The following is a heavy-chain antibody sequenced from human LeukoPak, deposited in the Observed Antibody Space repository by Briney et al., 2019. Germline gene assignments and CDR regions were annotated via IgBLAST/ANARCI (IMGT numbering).Heavy chain of an antibody. V-gene: IGHV3-48*02. D-gene: IGHD3-22*01. CDR1: GFIFSNFR. CDR3: ARGYDSGYYPPHLDY. J-gene: IGHJ4*02. CDR2: ITKTSTSM. Sequence: GGSLRLSCVASGFIFSNFRMGWVRQAPGKGLEWISYITKTSTSMYYADSVKGRFTISRDNGKNSLFLQMNSLRDADTAVYYCARGYDSGYYPPHLDYWGQGTLVTVSS.